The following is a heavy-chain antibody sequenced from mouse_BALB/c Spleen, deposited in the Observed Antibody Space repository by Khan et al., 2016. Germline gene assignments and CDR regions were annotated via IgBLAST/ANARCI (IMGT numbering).Heavy chain of an antibody. CDR3: ARGRYRYPFAY. CDR1: GYSITSDYA. V-gene: IGHV3-2*02. J-gene: IGHJ3*01. CDR2: ISYSGST. D-gene: IGHD2-14*01. Sequence: EVQLQESGPGLVKPSQSLSLTCTVTGYSITSDYAWNWIRQFPGNKLEWMGYISYSGSTSYNPSLKSRISITRDTSKNQFSLQFNSVTTEDTATYYCARGRYRYPFAYWGQGTLVTVSA.